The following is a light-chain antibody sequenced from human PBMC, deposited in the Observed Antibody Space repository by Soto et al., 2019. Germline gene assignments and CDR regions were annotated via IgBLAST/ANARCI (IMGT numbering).Light chain of an antibody. CDR1: QSLLHSNGYNY. V-gene: IGKV2-28*01. Sequence: EIVLTQSPLSLPVTPGEPASISCRSSQSLLHSNGYNYLDWYLQKPGQSPQLLIYLGSNRASGVPDRFSGSGSGTDFTLKISRVKAEDVGVYYCMQALQTHRTFGQGTK. CDR2: LGS. CDR3: MQALQTHRT. J-gene: IGKJ1*01.